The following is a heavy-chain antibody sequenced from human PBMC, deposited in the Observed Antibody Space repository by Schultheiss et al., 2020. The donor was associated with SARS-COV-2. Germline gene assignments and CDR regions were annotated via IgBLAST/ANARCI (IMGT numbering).Heavy chain of an antibody. Sequence: GESLKISCKGSGYSFTSYWISWVRQMPGKGLEWMGIIYPGDSDTRYSPSFQGQVTISADKSISTAYLQWSSLKASDTAMYYCARHLADGQWLPLGRSMDVWGQGTTVTVSS. D-gene: IGHD6-19*01. CDR3: ARHLADGQWLPLGRSMDV. V-gene: IGHV5-51*01. J-gene: IGHJ6*02. CDR2: IYPGDSDT. CDR1: GYSFTSYW.